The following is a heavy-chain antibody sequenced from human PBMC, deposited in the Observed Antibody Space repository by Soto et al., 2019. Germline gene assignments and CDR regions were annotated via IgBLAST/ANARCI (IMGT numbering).Heavy chain of an antibody. CDR1: SASISSHY. CDR3: ARARGGYFDY. CDR2: FYYSGST. J-gene: IGHJ4*02. Sequence: SVTLSLTRTVTSASISSHYWSWTRQPPGKGLEWIGYFYYSGSTNYNPSLKSRVTISVDTSKNHFSLKLSSVTAADTAVYYCARARGGYFDYWGQGTLVTVS. V-gene: IGHV4-59*11.